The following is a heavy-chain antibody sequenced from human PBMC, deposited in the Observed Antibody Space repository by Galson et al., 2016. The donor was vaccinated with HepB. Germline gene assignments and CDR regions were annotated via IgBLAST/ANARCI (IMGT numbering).Heavy chain of an antibody. CDR1: GYTFTTFS. Sequence: SVKVSCKASGYTFTTFSIGWLRQAPGQGLEWLGWISPYNGDTNYAQKIQCRVTMATDTSTDTAYIDLKSLRPDDTAVYYCARVADIVLIQAFDFWCQGTMVTVSS. V-gene: IGHV1-18*04. D-gene: IGHD2-8*02. CDR2: ISPYNGDT. CDR3: ARVADIVLIQAFDF. J-gene: IGHJ3*01.